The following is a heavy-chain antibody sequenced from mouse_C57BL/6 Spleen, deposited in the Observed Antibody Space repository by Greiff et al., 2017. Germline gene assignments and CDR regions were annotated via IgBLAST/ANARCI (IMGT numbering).Heavy chain of an antibody. J-gene: IGHJ4*01. CDR2: IDPSDSYT. V-gene: IGHV1-69*01. CDR3: ARWATDTSMDY. D-gene: IGHD1-2*01. CDR1: GYTFTSYW. Sequence: VQLQQPGAELVMPGASVKLSCKASGYTFTSYWMHWVKQRPGQGLEWIGEIDPSDSYTNYNQKFKGKSTLTVDKSSSTAYMQLSSLTSEDSAVYFCARWATDTSMDYWGQGTSVTVSS.